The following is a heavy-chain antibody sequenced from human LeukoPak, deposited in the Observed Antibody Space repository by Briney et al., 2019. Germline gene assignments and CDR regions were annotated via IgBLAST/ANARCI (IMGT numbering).Heavy chain of an antibody. CDR2: TSSSSSYI. CDR3: ARDSSGYYTFDY. D-gene: IGHD3-22*01. V-gene: IGHV3-21*01. J-gene: IGHJ4*02. CDR1: GFTFSSYS. Sequence: GGSLRLSCAASGFTFSSYSMNWVRQAPGKGLEWVSSTSSSSSYIYYADSVKGRFTISRDNAKNSLYLQMNSLRAEDTAVYYCARDSSGYYTFDYWGQGTLVTVSS.